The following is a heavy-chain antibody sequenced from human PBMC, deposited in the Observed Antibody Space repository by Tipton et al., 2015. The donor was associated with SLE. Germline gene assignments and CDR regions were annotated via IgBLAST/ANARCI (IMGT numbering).Heavy chain of an antibody. J-gene: IGHJ3*02. Sequence: LRLSCTVSGYSISSGYYWGWIRQPPGKGLEWIGSIYYRGSTYYNPSLKSRVTISVDTSKNQFSLKLSSVTAADTAVYYCARVGFSIASAGSYAFDIWGQGTMVTVSS. CDR1: GYSISSGYY. CDR2: IYYRGST. V-gene: IGHV4-38-2*02. D-gene: IGHD6-13*01. CDR3: ARVGFSIASAGSYAFDI.